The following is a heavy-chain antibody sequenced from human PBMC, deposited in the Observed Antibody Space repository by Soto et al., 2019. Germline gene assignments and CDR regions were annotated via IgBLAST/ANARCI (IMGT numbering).Heavy chain of an antibody. J-gene: IGHJ4*02. CDR1: GFTFSSYG. V-gene: IGHV3-30*18. CDR3: AKGGHWLVWGYFDY. CDR2: ISYDGSNK. D-gene: IGHD6-19*01. Sequence: QVQLVESGGGVVQPGRSLRLSCAASGFTFSSYGMHWVRQAPGKGLEWVAVISYDGSNKYYADSVKGRFTISRDNSKNTLYLQMNSLRAEDTAVYYCAKGGHWLVWGYFDYWGQGTLVTVSS.